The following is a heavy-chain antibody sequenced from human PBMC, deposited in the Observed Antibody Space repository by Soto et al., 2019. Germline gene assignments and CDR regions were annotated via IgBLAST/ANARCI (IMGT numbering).Heavy chain of an antibody. CDR1: GFTFSSYG. D-gene: IGHD6-19*01. V-gene: IGHV3-33*01. CDR3: ARDTSGWYYFDY. Sequence: GGSLRLSCAASGFTFSSYGMHWVRQAPGKGLEWVAVIWYDGRNKYYADSVKGRFTISRDNSKNTLYLQMNSLRAEDTAVYYCARDTSGWYYFDYWGQGTLVTVSS. J-gene: IGHJ4*02. CDR2: IWYDGRNK.